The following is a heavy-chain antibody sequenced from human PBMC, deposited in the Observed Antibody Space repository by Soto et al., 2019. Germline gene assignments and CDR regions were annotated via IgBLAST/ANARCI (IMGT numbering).Heavy chain of an antibody. D-gene: IGHD3-22*01. CDR1: GGSISSSSYY. CDR2: IYYSGST. J-gene: IGHJ4*02. Sequence: SETLSLTCTVSGGSISSSSYYWGWIRQPPGKGLEWIGSIYYSGSTYYNPSLKSRVTISVDTSKNQFSLKLSSVTAADTAVYYCARQSAPYYYDSSGYYSNPKYYFDYWGQGTLVTVSS. V-gene: IGHV4-39*01. CDR3: ARQSAPYYYDSSGYYSNPKYYFDY.